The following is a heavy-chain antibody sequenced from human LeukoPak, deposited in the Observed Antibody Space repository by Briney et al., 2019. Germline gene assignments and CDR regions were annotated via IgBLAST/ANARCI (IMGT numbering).Heavy chain of an antibody. V-gene: IGHV3-9*01. Sequence: GGSLRLSCVASGFKFNDYAMHWVRQAPGKGLEWVSGLSWHSGSIGYADSVMGRFIISRDNAKNSLYLEMNSLRPEDSDLYYCAKETKVGENLYYFDYWGRGTLVTVSS. J-gene: IGHJ4*02. CDR1: GFKFNDYA. CDR3: AKETKVGENLYYFDY. CDR2: LSWHSGSI. D-gene: IGHD1-26*01.